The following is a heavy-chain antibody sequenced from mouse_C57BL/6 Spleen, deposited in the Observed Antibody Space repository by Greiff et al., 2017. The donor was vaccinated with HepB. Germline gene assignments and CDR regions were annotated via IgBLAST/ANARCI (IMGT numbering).Heavy chain of an antibody. J-gene: IGHJ2*01. CDR2: IDPENGDT. CDR3: TTHYYGSSFYFDY. Sequence: VQLQQSGAELVRPGASVKLSCTASGFNIKDDYMHWVKQRPEQGLEWIGWIDPENGDTEYASKFQGKATITADTSSNTAYLQLSSLTSEDTAVYYCTTHYYGSSFYFDYWGRGTTLTVSS. CDR1: GFNIKDDY. D-gene: IGHD1-1*01. V-gene: IGHV14-4*01.